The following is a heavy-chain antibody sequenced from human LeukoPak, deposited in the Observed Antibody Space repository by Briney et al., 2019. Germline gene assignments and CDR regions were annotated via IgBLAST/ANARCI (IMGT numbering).Heavy chain of an antibody. V-gene: IGHV1-18*04. J-gene: IGHJ4*02. D-gene: IGHD4-17*01. CDR1: GYTFTSYG. CDR3: ARVLDDYGDYNREYYFDY. Sequence: ASVKVSCKASGYTFTSYGISWVRQAPGQGLEWMGWISAYNGNTNYAQKLQGRVTMTTDTSTSTACMELRSLRSDDTAVYYCARVLDDYGDYNREYYFDYWGQGTLVTVSS. CDR2: ISAYNGNT.